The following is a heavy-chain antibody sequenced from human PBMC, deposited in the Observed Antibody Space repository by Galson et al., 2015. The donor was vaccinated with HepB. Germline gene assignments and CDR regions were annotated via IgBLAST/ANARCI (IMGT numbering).Heavy chain of an antibody. CDR2: LSYSGSA. Sequence: SETLSLTCTVSGGSISGYYWSWIRQTPGKGLEWIGYLSYSGSANYNPSLKSRVIISVDTSKTQFSLKLSSVTAAGTAVYYCARGIDYYDSSGYSQYHLDYWGQGTLVTVSS. CDR3: ARGIDYYDSSGYSQYHLDY. CDR1: GGSISGYY. D-gene: IGHD3-22*01. J-gene: IGHJ4*02. V-gene: IGHV4-59*01.